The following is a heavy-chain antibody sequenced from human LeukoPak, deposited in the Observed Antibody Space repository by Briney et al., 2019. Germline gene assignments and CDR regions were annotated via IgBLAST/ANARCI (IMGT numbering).Heavy chain of an antibody. D-gene: IGHD3-22*01. J-gene: IGHJ6*03. CDR3: ARDFYDSSGYYYSIYYYYYMDV. CDR1: GFTFSSYA. CDR2: ISGSGGST. Sequence: GGSLRLSCAASGFTFSSYAMSWVRQAPGRGLEWVSAISGSGGSTYYADSVKGRFTISRDNSKNTLYLQMNSLRAEDTAVYYCARDFYDSSGYYYSIYYYYYMDVWGKGTTVTVSS. V-gene: IGHV3-23*01.